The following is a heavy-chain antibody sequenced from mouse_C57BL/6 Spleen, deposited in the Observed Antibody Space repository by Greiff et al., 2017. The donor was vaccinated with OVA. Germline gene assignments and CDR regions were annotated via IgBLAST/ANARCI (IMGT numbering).Heavy chain of an antibody. J-gene: IGHJ2*01. Sequence: EVQVVESGGGLVKPGGSLKLSCAASGFTFSSYAMSWVRQTPEKRLEWVATISDGGSYTYYPDNVKGRFTISRDNAKNNLYLQMSHLKSEDTAMYYCARLIYYDYDEGRLDYWGQGTTLTVSS. CDR3: ARLIYYDYDEGRLDY. V-gene: IGHV5-4*01. CDR2: ISDGGSYT. CDR1: GFTFSSYA. D-gene: IGHD2-4*01.